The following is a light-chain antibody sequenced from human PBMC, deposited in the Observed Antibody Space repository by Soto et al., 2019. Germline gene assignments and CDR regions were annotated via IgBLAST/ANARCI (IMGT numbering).Light chain of an antibody. CDR1: QTISGW. CDR3: LQYNGYYRT. Sequence: DIPMTQSPSTLSASVGDTVTITCRASQTISGWLAWYQRRPGKAPNLLIFDASTLESGVPSRFSGSGSGTTFTLTISSLQSDDFATYYCLQYNGYYRTFGQGTKVEIK. V-gene: IGKV1-5*01. CDR2: DAS. J-gene: IGKJ1*01.